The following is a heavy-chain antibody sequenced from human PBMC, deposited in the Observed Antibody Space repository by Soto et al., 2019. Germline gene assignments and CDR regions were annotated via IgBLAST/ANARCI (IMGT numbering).Heavy chain of an antibody. CDR2: IYYSGST. Sequence: SETLSLTCTVSGGSISSGDYYWSWIRQPPGKGLEWIGYIYYSGSTYYNPSLKSRVTISVDTSKNQFSLKLSSVTAADTAVYYCARAVLLTGTSPWGQGTLVTVSS. CDR1: GGSISSGDYY. J-gene: IGHJ5*02. CDR3: ARAVLLTGTSP. V-gene: IGHV4-30-4*01. D-gene: IGHD3-9*01.